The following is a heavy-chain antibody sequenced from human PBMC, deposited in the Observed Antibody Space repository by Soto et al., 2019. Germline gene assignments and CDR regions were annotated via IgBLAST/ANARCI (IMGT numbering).Heavy chain of an antibody. CDR3: ARSPPYTTGWTLY. Sequence: VQLVQSGAEVKKPGASVKVSCKASGYTFTTYTIQWVRQAPGQIPEWMGWLNAGNGKTKYSQRFQGRVTITTDTSATTAYLELSRLTSEDTAVYYCARSPPYTTGWTLYWGQGNQVTVSS. J-gene: IGHJ1*01. CDR1: GYTFTTYT. V-gene: IGHV1-3*01. D-gene: IGHD6-19*01. CDR2: LNAGNGKT.